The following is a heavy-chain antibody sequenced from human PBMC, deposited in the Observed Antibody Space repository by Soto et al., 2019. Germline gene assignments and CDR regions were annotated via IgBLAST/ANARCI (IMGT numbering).Heavy chain of an antibody. CDR3: ASTFSNYGTGDWFDP. CDR2: IWYDGSNK. J-gene: IGHJ5*02. D-gene: IGHD4-4*01. CDR1: GFTFSSYG. V-gene: IGHV3-33*01. Sequence: GSLRLSCAASGFTFSSYGMHWVRQAPGKGLEWVAVIWYDGSNKYYADSVKGRFTISRDNSKNTLYLQMNSLRAEDTAVYYCASTFSNYGTGDWFDPWGQGTLVTVSS.